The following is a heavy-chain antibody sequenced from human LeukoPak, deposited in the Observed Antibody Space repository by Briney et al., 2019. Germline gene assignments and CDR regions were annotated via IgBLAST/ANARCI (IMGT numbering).Heavy chain of an antibody. CDR3: ARHTYSSSSSFNF. J-gene: IGHJ4*02. Sequence: GASVKVSCKASGHTFTNYGFSWVRRAPGQGLEWMGWISAYNGNTNYAQNFQDRVTMTTDTSTTTAYMGLRSLRSDDTAVYYCARHTYSSSSSFNFWGQGTLVTVSS. CDR1: GHTFTNYG. D-gene: IGHD6-6*01. V-gene: IGHV1-18*01. CDR2: ISAYNGNT.